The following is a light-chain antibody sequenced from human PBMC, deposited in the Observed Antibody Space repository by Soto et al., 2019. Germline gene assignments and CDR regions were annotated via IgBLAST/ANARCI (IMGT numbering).Light chain of an antibody. CDR3: MQSLETPWT. J-gene: IGKJ1*01. Sequence: DIVMTQSPLSLPVTPGEAASISCRSSQSLLHSNGYNYVDWYLQKAGQSPRLLIYLGSNRASGVPDRFSGSGSVTYFTLKISRVEAEDVGVYYCMQSLETPWTFGQGTKVDIK. CDR1: QSLLHSNGYNY. V-gene: IGKV2-28*01. CDR2: LGS.